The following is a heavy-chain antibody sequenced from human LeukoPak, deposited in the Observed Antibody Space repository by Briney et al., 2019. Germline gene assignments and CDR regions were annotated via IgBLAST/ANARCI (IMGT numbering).Heavy chain of an antibody. CDR1: GYPFTSYG. CDR3: AREDSNSENF. D-gene: IGHD2/OR15-2a*01. CDR2: IAAYNGAT. J-gene: IGHJ4*02. Sequence: ASVKVSCKASGYPFTSYGLTWVRQTPGQGLQWMGWIAAYNGATNYAQIFQGRISMTTDTSTNTGYMELRSLTSDDTAVYYCAREDSNSENFWGQGTLVTVSS. V-gene: IGHV1-18*01.